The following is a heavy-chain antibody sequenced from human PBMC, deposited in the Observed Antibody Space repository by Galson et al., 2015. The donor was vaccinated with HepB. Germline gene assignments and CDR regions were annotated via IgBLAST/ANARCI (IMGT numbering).Heavy chain of an antibody. V-gene: IGHV3-72*01. CDR3: VRGPPRGPTAPHYHYGMDG. J-gene: IGHJ6*02. D-gene: IGHD2-2*01. CDR2: ARDKANSYAT. Sequence: SLRLSCAASGFIFSDHYMDWVRLAPGKGLEWLGRARDKANSYATQYAASVQGRSTISRDDSKNSVYLQMNSLKTEDTAVYYCVRGPPRGPTAPHYHYGMDGWGQGTTVTVSS. CDR1: GFIFSDHY.